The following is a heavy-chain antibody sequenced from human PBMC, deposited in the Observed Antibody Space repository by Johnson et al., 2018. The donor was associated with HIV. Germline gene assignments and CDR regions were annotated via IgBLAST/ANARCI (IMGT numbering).Heavy chain of an antibody. D-gene: IGHD6-13*01. J-gene: IGHJ3*02. CDR3: ARGRYSSSWYVGGLDAFDI. CDR1: GFTFIDYY. CDR2: ISGSGSTI. Sequence: QVQVVESGGGLVKPGGSLRLSCAGSGFTFIDYYMSWIRQAPGKGLEWISYISGSGSTIYYADSVKGRFTISRDNAKNSLYLQMNSLRAEDTAMYYRARGRYSSSWYVGGLDAFDIWGQGTMVTVSS. V-gene: IGHV3-11*04.